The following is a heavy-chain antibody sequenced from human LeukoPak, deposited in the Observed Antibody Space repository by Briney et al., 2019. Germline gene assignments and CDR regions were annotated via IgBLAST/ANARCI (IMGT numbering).Heavy chain of an antibody. J-gene: IGHJ5*02. CDR1: GGSISSSSYY. D-gene: IGHD3-10*01. V-gene: IGHV4-39*01. CDR3: ARQNYGSGSYNWFDP. Sequence: SETLSLTCTVSGGSISSSSYYWGWVRQPPGKGLEWIGSIYYSGGTYYNPSLKSRVTISVDTSKNQFSLKLSSVNAAVTAVYYCARQNYGSGSYNWFDPWGQGTLVTVSS. CDR2: IYYSGGT.